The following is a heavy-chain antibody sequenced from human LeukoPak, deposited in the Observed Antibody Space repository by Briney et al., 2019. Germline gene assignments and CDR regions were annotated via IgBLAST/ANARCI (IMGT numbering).Heavy chain of an antibody. V-gene: IGHV1-69*05. CDR3: ARGIAPYSGTYGVGYYYYMDV. D-gene: IGHD1-26*01. J-gene: IGHJ6*03. CDR1: GGTFSSYA. Sequence: SVTVTCKASGGTFSSYAISWVRQAPGQGLEWMGGIIPIFGTANYAHNFKRRVTITTDESTTTAYMELSSLRSEDTAVYYCARGIAPYSGTYGVGYYYYMDVWGKGTTVTVSS. CDR2: IIPIFGTA.